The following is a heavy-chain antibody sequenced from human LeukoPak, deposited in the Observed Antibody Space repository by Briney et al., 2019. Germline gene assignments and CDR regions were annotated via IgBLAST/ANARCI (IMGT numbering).Heavy chain of an antibody. J-gene: IGHJ5*02. V-gene: IGHV1-2*02. D-gene: IGHD3-3*01. CDR2: INPNSGGT. Sequence: GASVKVSCKASGCTFTGYYMHWVRQAPGQGLEWVGWINPNSGGTNYAQKFQGRVTMTRDTSISTAYMELSRLRSDDTAVYYCARGDYDFWSGPPLFDPWGQGTLVTVSS. CDR1: GCTFTGYY. CDR3: ARGDYDFWSGPPLFDP.